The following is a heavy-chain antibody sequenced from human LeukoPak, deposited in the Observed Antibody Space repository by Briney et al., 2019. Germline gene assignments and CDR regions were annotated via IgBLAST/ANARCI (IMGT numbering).Heavy chain of an antibody. D-gene: IGHD3-22*01. J-gene: IGHJ4*02. V-gene: IGHV3-30*18. Sequence: PGRSLRLSCAASGFTFSSYGMHWVRQAPGKGLEWVAVISYDRSNKYYADSVKGRFTISRDNSKNTLYLQMNSLRAEDTAVYYCANDYYDSSGYFNYWGQGTLVTVSS. CDR1: GFTFSSYG. CDR2: ISYDRSNK. CDR3: ANDYYDSSGYFNY.